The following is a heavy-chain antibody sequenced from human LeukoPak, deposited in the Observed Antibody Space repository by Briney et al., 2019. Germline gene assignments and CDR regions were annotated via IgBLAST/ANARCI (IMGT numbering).Heavy chain of an antibody. CDR1: GGSISSNTYY. J-gene: IGHJ5*02. Sequence: SETLSLICTVSGGSISSNTYYWGWIRRPPGKGLEWIGNIHYSGSTYYNPSLKSRVTISVDTSKNQFSLNLSSLTAADTAVYYCATSDTVSTYNWFDPWGQGTLVTVSS. CDR2: IHYSGST. CDR3: ATSDTVSTYNWFDP. V-gene: IGHV4-39*01. D-gene: IGHD5/OR15-5a*01.